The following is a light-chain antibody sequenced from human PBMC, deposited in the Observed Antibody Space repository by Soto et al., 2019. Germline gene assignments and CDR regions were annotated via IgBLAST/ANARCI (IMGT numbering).Light chain of an antibody. J-gene: IGKJ1*01. Sequence: DILMTHSPDSLAVSLGERATINCKSSQSVLYSSNNKNYLAWYQQKSGKAPKFLIYDASNLESGVPSRFSGSGSGTEFTLTISSLQPDDFATYYCQQYSSYWTFGQGTKVDIK. V-gene: IGKV4-1*01. CDR3: QQYSSYWT. CDR2: DAS. CDR1: QSVLYSSNNKNY.